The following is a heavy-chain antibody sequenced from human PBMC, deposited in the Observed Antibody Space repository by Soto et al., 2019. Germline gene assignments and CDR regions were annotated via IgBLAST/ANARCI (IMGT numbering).Heavy chain of an antibody. CDR3: AKRGNDWLLQYYFDY. J-gene: IGHJ4*02. CDR1: GFTFSSYA. D-gene: IGHD3-9*01. CDR2: ISGSGGST. V-gene: IGHV3-23*01. Sequence: GGSLRLSCAASGFTFSSYAMSWVRQAPGKGLEWVSAISGSGGSTYYADSVKGRFTISRDNSKNTLYLQMNSLRAEDTAVYYCAKRGNDWLLQYYFDYWGQGTLVTVSS.